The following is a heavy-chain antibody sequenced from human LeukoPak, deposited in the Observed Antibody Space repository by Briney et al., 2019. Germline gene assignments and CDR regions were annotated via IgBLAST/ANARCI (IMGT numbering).Heavy chain of an antibody. V-gene: IGHV1-24*01. CDR3: ATNRVPGADVVGYGMDV. D-gene: IGHD2-15*01. J-gene: IGHJ6*02. CDR1: GYTLTELS. Sequence: GASVNVSCTVSGYTLTELSMHWVRQAPGKGLEWMGGFDPEDGETIYAQKFQGRVAMTEDTSTDTAYMELSSLRSEDTAVYYCATNRVPGADVVGYGMDVWGQGTTVTVSS. CDR2: FDPEDGET.